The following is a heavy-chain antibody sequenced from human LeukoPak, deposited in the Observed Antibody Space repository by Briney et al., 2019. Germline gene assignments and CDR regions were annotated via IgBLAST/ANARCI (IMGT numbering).Heavy chain of an antibody. V-gene: IGHV3-23*01. D-gene: IGHD6-19*01. CDR2: IRASGRTT. CDR1: GFNFGNYG. Sequence: PGGSLRLSCAAAGFNFGNYGMNWVRQAPGKGLEWVSGIRASGRTTDYADSVKGRFTISRDTSKNTLHLQMNSLRAEDTAVYAFAKDLGGSGLYGGIDFCGQGTLVTVSS. J-gene: IGHJ4*02. CDR3: AKDLGGSGLYGGIDF.